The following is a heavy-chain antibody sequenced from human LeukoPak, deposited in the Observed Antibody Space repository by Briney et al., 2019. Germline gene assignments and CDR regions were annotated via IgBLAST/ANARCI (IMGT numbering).Heavy chain of an antibody. Sequence: TSETLSLTCTVSGGSISSGRYYWSWIRQPAGKGLEWIGRIYTSGSTNYNPSLKSRVTISVDTSKNQFSLKLSSVTAADTAVYYCARQGGYSSSPDFWGQGTLVTVSS. D-gene: IGHD6-13*01. V-gene: IGHV4-61*02. J-gene: IGHJ4*02. CDR3: ARQGGYSSSPDF. CDR2: IYTSGST. CDR1: GGSISSGRYY.